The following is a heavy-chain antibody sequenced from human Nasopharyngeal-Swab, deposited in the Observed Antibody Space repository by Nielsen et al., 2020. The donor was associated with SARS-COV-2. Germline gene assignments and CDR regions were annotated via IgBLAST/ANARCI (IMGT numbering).Heavy chain of an antibody. V-gene: IGHV3-48*02. CDR2: ISPNMNTI. D-gene: IGHD1-26*01. Sequence: GESLKISCAASGFMFITYSMNWVRQAPGKGLEWVSYISPNMNTILYADSVKGRFTISRDNPKNSLFLQMNSLRDEDTAVYYCARDVAIVGATLDNWGQGTLVTVSS. J-gene: IGHJ4*02. CDR3: ARDVAIVGATLDN. CDR1: GFMFITYS.